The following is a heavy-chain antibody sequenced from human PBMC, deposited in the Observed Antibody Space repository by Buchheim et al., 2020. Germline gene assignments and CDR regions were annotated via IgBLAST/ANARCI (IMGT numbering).Heavy chain of an antibody. CDR2: IYTSGST. D-gene: IGHD2-15*01. CDR3: ARDSICSGGSCYSYQH. Sequence: QVQLQESGPGLVKPSQTLSLTCTVSGGSISSGSYYWSWIRQPAGKGLEWIGRIYTSGSTNYNPSLKSRVPISVDTSKNQFSLKLSSVTAADTAVYYCARDSICSGGSCYSYQHWGQGTL. CDR1: GGSISSGSYY. V-gene: IGHV4-61*02. J-gene: IGHJ1*01.